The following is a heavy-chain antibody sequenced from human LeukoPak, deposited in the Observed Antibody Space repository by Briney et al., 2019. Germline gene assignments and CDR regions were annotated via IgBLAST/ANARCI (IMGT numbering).Heavy chain of an antibody. J-gene: IGHJ4*02. CDR2: IYHGART. D-gene: IGHD3-22*01. CDR1: VGYISSTSYL. V-gene: IGHV4-39*02. Sequence: PSETLSLTCTVSVGYISSTSYLCGWVRQPPGEGLEWVRSIYHGARTFYNPSLKSRVTVSTDTSKNHISLTVRSVAAADTAVYYCARKIPDELGYYQYYFDYWGRGTLVTVSS. CDR3: ARKIPDELGYYQYYFDY.